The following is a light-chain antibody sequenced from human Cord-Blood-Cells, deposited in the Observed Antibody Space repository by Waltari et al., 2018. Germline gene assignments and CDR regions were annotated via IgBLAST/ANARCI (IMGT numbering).Light chain of an antibody. CDR2: WAS. Sequence: DIVMTQSPDSLAVSLGERAPINCKSSQSVLYSSNNKNYLAWYQQKPGQPPKLLIYWASTRESGVPDRFSGSGSGTDFTLTISSLQAEDVAVYYCQQYYSTPHTFGQGTKLEIK. CDR1: QSVLYSSNNKNY. J-gene: IGKJ2*01. V-gene: IGKV4-1*01. CDR3: QQYYSTPHT.